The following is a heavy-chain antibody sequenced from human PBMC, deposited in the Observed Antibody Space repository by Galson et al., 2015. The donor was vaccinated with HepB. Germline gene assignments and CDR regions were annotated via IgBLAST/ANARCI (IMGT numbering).Heavy chain of an antibody. Sequence: SLRLSCAASGFTFSHYAMNWVRQAPGEGLEWVSFIGGSGAGTYYADSVKGRFTISRDNSKNTLYLQMNSLRAEDTAVYYCAKDREAHGYPSPGDALDIWGQGTMVTVSS. CDR3: AKDREAHGYPSPGDALDI. J-gene: IGHJ3*02. CDR1: GFTFSHYA. CDR2: IGGSGAGT. V-gene: IGHV3-23*01. D-gene: IGHD6-25*01.